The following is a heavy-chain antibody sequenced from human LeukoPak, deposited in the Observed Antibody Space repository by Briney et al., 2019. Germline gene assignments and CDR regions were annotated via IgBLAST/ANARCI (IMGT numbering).Heavy chain of an antibody. J-gene: IGHJ4*02. CDR2: IREDGNEK. Sequence: PGGTLRLSCAATGFTFKKHWMSWVRQTEGEGLECVAKIREDGNEKHYVDSVKGRFTISRDNAKNSLFLQMNNLRVDDTAVYYCVRDYRGGWNDYWGQGTLVTVSS. V-gene: IGHV3-7*01. CDR3: VRDYRGGWNDY. CDR1: GFTFKKHW. D-gene: IGHD1-26*01.